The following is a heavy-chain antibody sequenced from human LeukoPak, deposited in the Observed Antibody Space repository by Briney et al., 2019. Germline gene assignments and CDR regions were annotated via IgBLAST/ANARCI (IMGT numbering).Heavy chain of an antibody. V-gene: IGHV4-34*01. D-gene: IGHD2-21*02. CDR1: GGSFSGYY. J-gene: IGHJ4*02. CDR3: ARTALYFDY. Sequence: SETLSLTCAVYGGSFSGYYWSWIRQPPGKGLEWIGEINHSGSTNYNPSLKSRVTISVDTSKNQFSLQLSSVTAADTAVYYCARTALYFDYWGQGTLVTVSS. CDR2: INHSGST.